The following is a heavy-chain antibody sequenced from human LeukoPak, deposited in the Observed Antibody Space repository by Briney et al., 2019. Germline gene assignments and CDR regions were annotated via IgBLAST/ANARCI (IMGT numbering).Heavy chain of an antibody. CDR3: ARRGSGKYFDQ. Sequence: SETLSLTCTVSSGSFGSYYWSWIRQPPGKGLEWIGYIYYSGNTNYDPSLKSRVTISVDTSKNQFSLKLSSVTSADTAVYYCARRGSGKYFDQWGQGTLVTVSS. CDR1: SGSFGSYY. V-gene: IGHV4-59*08. J-gene: IGHJ4*02. D-gene: IGHD3-10*01. CDR2: IYYSGNT.